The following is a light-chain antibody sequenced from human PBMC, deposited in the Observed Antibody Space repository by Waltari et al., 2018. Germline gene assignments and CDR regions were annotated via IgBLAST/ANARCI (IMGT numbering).Light chain of an antibody. CDR1: QSVSSN. J-gene: IGKJ4*01. Sequence: EIVMTQSPATQSVSPGERATLSCRASQSVSSNLAWYQQKPGQAPRLLIYGASTRATGIPARFSGSGSGTEFTLTISSLQSEDFAVYYCQQYNNWPTTFGGGTKVEIK. CDR3: QQYNNWPTT. V-gene: IGKV3-15*01. CDR2: GAS.